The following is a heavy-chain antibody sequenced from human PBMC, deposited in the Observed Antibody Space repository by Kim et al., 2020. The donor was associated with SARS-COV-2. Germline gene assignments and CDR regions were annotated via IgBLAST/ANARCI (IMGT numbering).Heavy chain of an antibody. Sequence: SETLSLTCTVSGGSISSSSYYWGWIRQPPGKGLEWIGSIYYSGSTYYNPSLKSRVTISVDTSKNQFSLKLSSVTAADTAVYYCARGVIAAAGGEGWFDPWGQGTLVTVSS. J-gene: IGHJ5*02. D-gene: IGHD6-13*01. CDR1: GGSISSSSYY. CDR3: ARGVIAAAGGEGWFDP. CDR2: IYYSGST. V-gene: IGHV4-39*01.